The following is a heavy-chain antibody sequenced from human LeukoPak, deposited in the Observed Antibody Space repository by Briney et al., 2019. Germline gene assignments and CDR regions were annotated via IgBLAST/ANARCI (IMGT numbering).Heavy chain of an antibody. D-gene: IGHD2-15*01. Sequence: PGGSLRLSCAASGFTFSSYWMNWARQAPGKGLEWVASINHNGNVNYYVDSVKGRFTISRDNAKNSLYLQMSNLRAEDTAVYYCARGVDGDYFDYWGQGTLVTVSS. V-gene: IGHV3-7*01. J-gene: IGHJ4*02. CDR1: GFTFSSYW. CDR2: INHNGNVN. CDR3: ARGVDGDYFDY.